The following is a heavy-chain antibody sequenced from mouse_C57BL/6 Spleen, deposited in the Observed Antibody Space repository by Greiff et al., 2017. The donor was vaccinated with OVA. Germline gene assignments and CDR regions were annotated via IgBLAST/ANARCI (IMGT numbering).Heavy chain of an antibody. CDR3: ARDYDYDGTGDDY. CDR1: GYAFSSYW. D-gene: IGHD2-4*01. J-gene: IGHJ2*01. V-gene: IGHV1-80*01. Sequence: QVQLQQSGAELVKPGASVKISCKASGYAFSSYWMNWVKQRPGKGLEWIGQIYPGDGDTNYNGKFKGKATLTADKSSSTAYMQLSSLTSEDSAVYFCARDYDYDGTGDDYWGQGTTLTVSS. CDR2: IYPGDGDT.